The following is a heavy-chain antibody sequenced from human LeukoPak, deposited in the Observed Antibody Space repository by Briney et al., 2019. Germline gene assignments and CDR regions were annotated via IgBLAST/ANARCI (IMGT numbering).Heavy chain of an antibody. J-gene: IGHJ4*02. Sequence: SPTLSLTCPVSGVSVTSNTYYWSWIRQPPGEGLEWIGYVSYPGIPNYNHSLKSRVTISLDTSKAQFSLQLTSVTAADTAVYFCATQEWNGTFDYWGQGALVTVSS. CDR2: VSYPGIP. V-gene: IGHV4-61*01. CDR3: ATQEWNGTFDY. CDR1: GVSVTSNTYY. D-gene: IGHD1-1*01.